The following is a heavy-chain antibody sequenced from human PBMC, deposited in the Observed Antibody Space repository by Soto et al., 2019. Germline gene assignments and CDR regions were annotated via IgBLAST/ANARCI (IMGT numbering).Heavy chain of an antibody. D-gene: IGHD6-13*01. J-gene: IGHJ4*02. CDR1: GGTFSSYA. Sequence: ASVKVSCKASGGTFSSYAISWVRQAPGQGLEWMGGIIPIFGTANYAQKFQGRVTITADESTSTAYMELSSLRSEDTAVYYCARGAAGMDYFDYWGQGTLVTVSS. CDR3: ARGAAGMDYFDY. V-gene: IGHV1-69*13. CDR2: IIPIFGTA.